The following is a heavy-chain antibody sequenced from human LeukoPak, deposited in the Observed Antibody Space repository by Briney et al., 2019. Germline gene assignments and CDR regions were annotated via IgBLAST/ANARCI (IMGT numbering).Heavy chain of an antibody. Sequence: SQTLSLTCAISGDSFSSNSAAWTWIRQSPSRGLEWLGRTYYRSKWYNDYAVSVKSRISINPDTSKNQFSLQLNSVTPEDTAVYYCARENGDYPHFDYWGQGTLVTVSS. D-gene: IGHD4-17*01. J-gene: IGHJ4*02. CDR1: GDSFSSNSAA. CDR2: TYYRSKWYN. V-gene: IGHV6-1*01. CDR3: ARENGDYPHFDY.